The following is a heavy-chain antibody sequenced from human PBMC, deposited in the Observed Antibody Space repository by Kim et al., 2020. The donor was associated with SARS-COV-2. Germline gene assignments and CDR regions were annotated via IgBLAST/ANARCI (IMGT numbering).Heavy chain of an antibody. CDR3: ARSGYGDYGAWKPLDP. V-gene: IGHV3-66*01. D-gene: IGHD4-17*01. J-gene: IGHJ5*02. Sequence: SERGRFTISRDNSKNTLYLQMNGLRAEDTAVYYCARSGYGDYGAWKPLDPWGQGTLVTVSS.